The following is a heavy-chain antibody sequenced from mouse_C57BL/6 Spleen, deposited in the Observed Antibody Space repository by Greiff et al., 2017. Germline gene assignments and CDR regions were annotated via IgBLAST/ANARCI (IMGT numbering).Heavy chain of an antibody. Sequence: VKLQQPGAELVRPGTSVKLSCKASGYTFTSYWMHWVKQRPGQGLEWIGVIDPSDSYTNYNQKFKGKATLTVDTSSSTAYMQLSSLTSEDSAVYYCEGSGYAMDYWGQGTSVTVSS. V-gene: IGHV1-59*01. J-gene: IGHJ4*01. CDR2: IDPSDSYT. CDR3: EGSGYAMDY. D-gene: IGHD3-2*02. CDR1: GYTFTSYW.